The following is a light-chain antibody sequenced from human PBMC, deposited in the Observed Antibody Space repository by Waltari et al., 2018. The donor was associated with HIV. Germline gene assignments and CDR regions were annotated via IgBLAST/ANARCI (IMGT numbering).Light chain of an antibody. Sequence: EIVLTQSPGTLSLSPGESATLPCRASQSVSSSYLAWYQQKPGQAPRLLIYGASSRATGIPDRFSGSGSGTDFTLTISRLEPEDFAVYYCQQYGSSSLTFGGGTKVEIK. V-gene: IGKV3-20*01. CDR1: QSVSSSY. CDR2: GAS. J-gene: IGKJ4*01. CDR3: QQYGSSSLT.